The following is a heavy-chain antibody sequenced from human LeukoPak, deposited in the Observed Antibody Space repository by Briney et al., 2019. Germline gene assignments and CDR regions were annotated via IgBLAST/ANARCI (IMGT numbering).Heavy chain of an antibody. D-gene: IGHD1-14*01. CDR2: INHSGST. CDR1: GGSISSGGYY. J-gene: IGHJ4*02. V-gene: IGHV4-39*07. Sequence: PSETLSLTCTVSGGSISSGGYYWSWIRQHPGKGLEWIGEINHSGSTNYNPSLKSRVTISVDTSKNQFSLKLSSVTAADTAVYYCARGRKFDYWGQGTLVTVSS. CDR3: ARGRKFDY.